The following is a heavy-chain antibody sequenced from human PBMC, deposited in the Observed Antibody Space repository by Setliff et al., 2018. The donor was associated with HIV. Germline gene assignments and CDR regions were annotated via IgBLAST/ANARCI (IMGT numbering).Heavy chain of an antibody. CDR3: ARDQGEGNFWSGYYTAFDP. D-gene: IGHD3-3*01. J-gene: IGHJ5*02. CDR2: MNPNSGNT. V-gene: IGHV1-8*02. CDR1: GYTFTTYD. Sequence: ASVKVSCKASGYTFTTYDINWVRQATGQGLEWMGWMNPNSGNTGYTQKFQGRVTMTRNTSISTAYMELSSLRSEDTAVYYCARDQGEGNFWSGYYTAFDPWGQGTLVTVSS.